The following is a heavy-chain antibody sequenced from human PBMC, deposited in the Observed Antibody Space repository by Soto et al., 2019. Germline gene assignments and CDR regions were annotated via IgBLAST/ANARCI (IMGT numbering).Heavy chain of an antibody. CDR1: GFTFSNYA. Sequence: QVQLVESGGGVVQPGGSLRLSCAASGFTFSNYAMHWVHQAPGTGLEWVAVISYDGSNKYYADSVKGRITISRDNSKNTLYLQMNSMRAEDTAVDYCARDRGSSYDPFYIWGQGTMVTVSS. D-gene: IGHD2-15*01. J-gene: IGHJ3*02. CDR2: ISYDGSNK. CDR3: ARDRGSSYDPFYI. V-gene: IGHV3-30-3*01.